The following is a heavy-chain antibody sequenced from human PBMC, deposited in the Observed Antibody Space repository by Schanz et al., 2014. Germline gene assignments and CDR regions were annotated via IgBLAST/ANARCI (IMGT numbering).Heavy chain of an antibody. Sequence: QVQLEESGGGLVTPGGSLRLSCAASGFTFSDYYMSWIRQAPGKGLECISYISSRGTTIYYADSVKGRFTISRDNAKNALYLQMNSLRADDTAVYYCARDRPGYHGYYGMDVWGQGTTVTVSS. D-gene: IGHD5-18*01. V-gene: IGHV3-11*01. CDR1: GFTFSDYY. J-gene: IGHJ6*02. CDR2: ISSRGTTI. CDR3: ARDRPGYHGYYGMDV.